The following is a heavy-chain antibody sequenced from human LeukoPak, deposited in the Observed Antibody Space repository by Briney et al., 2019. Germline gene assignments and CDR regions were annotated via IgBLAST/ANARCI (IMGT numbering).Heavy chain of an antibody. Sequence: PSETLSLTCTVSGGSISSYYWSWIRQPPGKGLEWIGRIYTSGSTNYNPSLKSRVTISIDTSKNQFSLKLISVTAADTAMYYCAKGTSSSWYGVDYWGQGTLVTVSS. CDR1: GGSISSYY. D-gene: IGHD6-13*01. V-gene: IGHV4-4*08. CDR3: AKGTSSSWYGVDY. J-gene: IGHJ4*02. CDR2: IYTSGST.